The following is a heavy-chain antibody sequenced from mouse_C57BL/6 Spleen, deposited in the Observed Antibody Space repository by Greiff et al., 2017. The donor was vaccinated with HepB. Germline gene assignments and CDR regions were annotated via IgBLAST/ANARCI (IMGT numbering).Heavy chain of an antibody. D-gene: IGHD2-5*01. CDR1: GYAFSSSW. Sequence: QVQLKQSGPELVKPGASVKISCKASGYAFSSSWMNWVKQRPGKGLEWIGRIYPGDGDTKYNGKFKGKATLTADKSSSTAYMQLSSLTSEDSAVYFCARLRDYTAYSKSIDYWGHGTTVTVSS. CDR2: IYPGDGDT. J-gene: IGHJ4*01. V-gene: IGHV1-82*01. CDR3: ARLRDYTAYSKSIDY.